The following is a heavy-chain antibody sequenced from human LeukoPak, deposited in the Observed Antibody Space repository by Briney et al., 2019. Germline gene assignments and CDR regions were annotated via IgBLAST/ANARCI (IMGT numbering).Heavy chain of an antibody. J-gene: IGHJ6*02. D-gene: IGHD5-12*01. CDR3: ARADMVTTIEYFAMDV. Sequence: PGGSLRLSCAASGFIFSSYSMNWVRQAPGKGLEWVSSISSSSSYIHYADSVKGRFTISRDNAKNSLYLQMNSLRAEDTAVYYCARADMVTTIEYFAMDVWGQGTTVTVSS. V-gene: IGHV3-21*01. CDR2: ISSSSSYI. CDR1: GFIFSSYS.